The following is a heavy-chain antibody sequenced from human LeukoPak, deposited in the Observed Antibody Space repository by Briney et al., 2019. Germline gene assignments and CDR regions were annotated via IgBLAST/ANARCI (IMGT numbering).Heavy chain of an antibody. CDR2: LSSGRRYI. V-gene: IGHV3-21*01. CDR3: AKCGGGNCYHSDDH. D-gene: IGHD2-15*01. Sequence: GGSLRLSCAASGFTFSAHSMNWVRQAPGKGLGWVSSLSSGRRYIHYADSVKGRFTLSRDNAKDSLYLQKNSLRAEDTAVYYYAKCGGGNCYHSDDHWGQGTLVTVSP. CDR1: GFTFSAHS. J-gene: IGHJ5*02.